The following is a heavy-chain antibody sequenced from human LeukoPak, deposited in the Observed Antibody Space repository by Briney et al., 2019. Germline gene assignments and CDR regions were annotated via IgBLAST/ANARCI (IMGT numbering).Heavy chain of an antibody. CDR3: ARGLYSSSWYADY. D-gene: IGHD6-13*01. CDR2: IYPGDSDT. CDR1: GYSFTSYW. V-gene: IGHV5-51*01. J-gene: IGHJ4*02. Sequence: GESLKISCKGSGYSFTSYWIDWVRQMPGKGLEWMGIIYPGDSDTRYSPSFQGQVTISADKSISTAYLQWSSLKASDTAMYYCARGLYSSSWYADYWGQGTLVTASS.